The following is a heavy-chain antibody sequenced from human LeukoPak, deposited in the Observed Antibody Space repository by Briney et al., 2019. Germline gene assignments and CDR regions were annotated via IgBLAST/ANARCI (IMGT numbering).Heavy chain of an antibody. CDR3: AKDAGYSSGWDFDY. V-gene: IGHV3-23*01. Sequence: GSLRLSCAASGFTFSNYVMSWVRQAPGKGLDWVSSISGGSYNTCYADSVKGRFTISRDNSKNTLYLQMNSLRAEDTALYYCAKDAGYSSGWDFDYWGQGTLVTVSS. J-gene: IGHJ4*02. D-gene: IGHD6-19*01. CDR1: GFTFSNYV. CDR2: ISGGSYNT.